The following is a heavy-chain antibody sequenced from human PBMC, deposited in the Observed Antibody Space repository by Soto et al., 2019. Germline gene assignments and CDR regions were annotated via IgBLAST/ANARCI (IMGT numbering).Heavy chain of an antibody. CDR2: VYYGGST. Sequence: SETLSLTCTVSGGSISSSSYYWGWIRQPPGKGLEWIGNVYYGGSTYYDPSLKSRVTISVETSKSQFSLKLSSVTAADTAVYYCAGGDYYHSSGYYFYYYTMDVWGQGTTVTVSS. J-gene: IGHJ6*02. CDR3: AGGDYYHSSGYYFYYYTMDV. D-gene: IGHD3-22*01. CDR1: GGSISSSSYY. V-gene: IGHV4-39*01.